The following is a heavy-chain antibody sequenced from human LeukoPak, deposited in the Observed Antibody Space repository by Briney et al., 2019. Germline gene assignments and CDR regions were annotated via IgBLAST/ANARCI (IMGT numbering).Heavy chain of an antibody. CDR3: ARRQTGSYNRYFDY. J-gene: IGHJ4*02. D-gene: IGHD3-10*01. V-gene: IGHV4-34*01. CDR2: IYHSGST. Sequence: SETLSLTCAVYGGSFSGYYWSWIRQPPGKGLEWIGEIYHSGSTNYNPSLKSRVTISVDKSKNQFSLKLSSVTAADTAVYYCARRQTGSYNRYFDYWGQGTLVTVSS. CDR1: GGSFSGYY.